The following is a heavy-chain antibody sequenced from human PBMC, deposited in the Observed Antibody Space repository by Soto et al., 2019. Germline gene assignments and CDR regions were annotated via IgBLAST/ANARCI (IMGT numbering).Heavy chain of an antibody. D-gene: IGHD6-19*01. CDR2: ISYDGSNK. CDR1: LFTFSSYG. V-gene: IGHV3-30*18. Sequence: SLRLSCASPLFTFSSYGMHWVLNTPVKGLECVAVISYDGSNKYYADSVKGRFTISRDNSKNTLYLQMNSLRAEDTAVYYCAKDPNSSGWYGYYYYYYMDVWGKGTTVTVS. J-gene: IGHJ6*03. CDR3: AKDPNSSGWYGYYYYYYMDV.